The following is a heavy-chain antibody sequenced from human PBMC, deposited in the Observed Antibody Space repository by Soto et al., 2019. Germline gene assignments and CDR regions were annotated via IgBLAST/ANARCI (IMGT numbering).Heavy chain of an antibody. J-gene: IGHJ6*03. Sequence: SETLSLTCAVYGGSFSGYYWSWIRQPPGKGLEWIGEINHSGSTNYNPSLKSRVTISVDTSKNQFSLKLSSVTAADTAVYYCARDPTTGYCTNGVCYRYYYYMDVWGKGTTVTVSS. CDR2: INHSGST. CDR1: GGSFSGYY. V-gene: IGHV4-34*01. CDR3: ARDPTTGYCTNGVCYRYYYYMDV. D-gene: IGHD2-8*01.